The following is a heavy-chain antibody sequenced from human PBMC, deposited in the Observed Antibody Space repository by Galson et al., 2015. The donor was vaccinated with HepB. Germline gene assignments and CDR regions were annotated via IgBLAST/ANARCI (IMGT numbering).Heavy chain of an antibody. D-gene: IGHD4-23*01. Sequence: SVKVSCKASGYTFTSYGISWVRQAPGQGLEWMGWISAYNSNTNYAQKLQGRVTMTTDTSTSTAYMELRSLRSDDTAVYYCARDKGSTVVTPDDDAFDIWGQGTMVTVSS. CDR1: GYTFTSYG. V-gene: IGHV1-18*01. J-gene: IGHJ3*02. CDR3: ARDKGSTVVTPDDDAFDI. CDR2: ISAYNSNT.